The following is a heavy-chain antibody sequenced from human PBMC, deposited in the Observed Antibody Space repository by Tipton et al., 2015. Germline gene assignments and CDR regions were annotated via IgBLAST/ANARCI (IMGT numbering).Heavy chain of an antibody. CDR3: ASVCISSSCYYWFDP. J-gene: IGHJ5*02. V-gene: IGHV4-38-2*02. D-gene: IGHD2-2*01. CDR2: ISHSGNT. CDR1: GGSIRNYY. Sequence: TLSLTCTVSGGSIRNYYWSWIRQPPGKGLEWIGSISHSGNTYYNPSLKTRVTISIDTSKNQFSLKLRSVTAADTAVYYCASVCISSSCYYWFDPWGQGTLVTVSS.